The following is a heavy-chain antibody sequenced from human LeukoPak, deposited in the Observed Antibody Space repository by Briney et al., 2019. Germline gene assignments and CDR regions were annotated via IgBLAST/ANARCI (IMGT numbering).Heavy chain of an antibody. CDR2: FYYSGST. Sequence: SETLSLTCSVSGGAVSSFYWSWIRQSPGKGLEWIGYFYYSGSTKYNPSLKNRVTMSVDTSKNQLSLKLRPVTAADTAMYYCARHRFASAVILDYWGQGDLATVSS. J-gene: IGHJ4*02. CDR3: ARHRFASAVILDY. CDR1: GGAVSSFY. V-gene: IGHV4-59*08. D-gene: IGHD2-21*02.